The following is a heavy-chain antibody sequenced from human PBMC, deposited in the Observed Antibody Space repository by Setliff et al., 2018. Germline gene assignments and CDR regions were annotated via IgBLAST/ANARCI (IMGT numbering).Heavy chain of an antibody. Sequence: KPSETLSLTCTVSGDSISSGDYFWSWIRQPPGKGLEWIAYIYHSGSAYYNPSLKSRVTMSVDTSKNQFSLHLTSVTAADTAVYYCAREVGTSTPSDAFDVWGQGMMVTVSS. D-gene: IGHD1-26*01. V-gene: IGHV4-30-4*08. J-gene: IGHJ3*01. CDR2: IYHSGSA. CDR1: GDSISSGDYF. CDR3: AREVGTSTPSDAFDV.